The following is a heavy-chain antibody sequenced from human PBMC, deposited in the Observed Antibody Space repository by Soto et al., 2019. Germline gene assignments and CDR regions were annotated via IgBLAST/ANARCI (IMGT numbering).Heavy chain of an antibody. D-gene: IGHD6-6*01. Sequence: GASVKVSCKASGYTFTSYAMHWVRQAPGQRLEWMGWINAGNGNTKYAQKFQGRVTMTRNTSINTAYMELSSLRSEDTAVYYCAREKGSSGFDPWGQGTLVTVSS. V-gene: IGHV1-3*01. CDR1: GYTFTSYA. CDR2: INAGNGNT. J-gene: IGHJ5*02. CDR3: AREKGSSGFDP.